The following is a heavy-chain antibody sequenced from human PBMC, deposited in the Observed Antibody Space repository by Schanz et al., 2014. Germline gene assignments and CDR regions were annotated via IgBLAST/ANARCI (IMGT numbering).Heavy chain of an antibody. CDR3: ATEGPRGTRHPINYYYAMDN. Sequence: VQLLESGGALVRPGGSLRLSCAASGFTFTGYVMTWVRQAPGKGLEWISYISFSGNTIYYADSVKGRFTISRDNAKNSVFLQMNRLRAEDTAVYYCATEGPRGTRHPINYYYAMDNWGQGTKVTV. CDR2: ISFSGNTI. D-gene: IGHD6-6*01. J-gene: IGHJ6*02. V-gene: IGHV3-48*01. CDR1: GFTFTGYV.